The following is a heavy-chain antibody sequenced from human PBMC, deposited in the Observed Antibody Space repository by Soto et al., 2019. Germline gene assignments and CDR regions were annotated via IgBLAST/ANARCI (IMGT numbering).Heavy chain of an antibody. CDR1: GYTNTCYA. Sequence: GASAKVSCKASGYTNTCYAMHWVHQEQGQSLEWMGWINAGNGNTKYSQKFQGRVTITRDTSASTAYMELSSLRSEDTAVYYCASSYSNYDLIDYYYYGMDVWGQGTTVTVSS. CDR2: INAGNGNT. CDR3: ASSYSNYDLIDYYYYGMDV. D-gene: IGHD4-4*01. V-gene: IGHV1-3*01. J-gene: IGHJ6*02.